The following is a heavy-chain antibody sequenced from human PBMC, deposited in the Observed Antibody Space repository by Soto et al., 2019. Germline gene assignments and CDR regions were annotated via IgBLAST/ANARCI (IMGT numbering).Heavy chain of an antibody. CDR3: ARTTMVRGANWFDP. CDR2: VYHSGTT. Sequence: SETLSLTCTVSGGSISTYYWTWIRQSPGKGPEWIGYVYHSGTTNYNPSLESRVTMSLDTSKNQFSLKLSAVTTADTAVYYCARTTMVRGANWFDPWGQGTLVTVSS. CDR1: GGSISTYY. V-gene: IGHV4-59*01. J-gene: IGHJ5*02. D-gene: IGHD3-10*01.